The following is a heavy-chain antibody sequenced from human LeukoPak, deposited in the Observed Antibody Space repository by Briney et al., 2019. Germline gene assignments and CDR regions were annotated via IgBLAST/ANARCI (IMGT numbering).Heavy chain of an antibody. Sequence: GASVTVSFKASGYTFTSYGISWVRQAPGQGLEWMGWISAYNGNTNYAQKLQGRVTMTTDTSTSTAYMELRSLISDDTAVYYCARARQYRWFDPWGQGTLVTVSS. CDR1: GYTFTSYG. D-gene: IGHD2-2*02. J-gene: IGHJ5*02. CDR2: ISAYNGNT. V-gene: IGHV1-18*01. CDR3: ARARQYRWFDP.